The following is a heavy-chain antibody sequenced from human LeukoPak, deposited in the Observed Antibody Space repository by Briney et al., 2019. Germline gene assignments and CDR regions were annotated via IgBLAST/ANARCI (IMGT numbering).Heavy chain of an antibody. J-gene: IGHJ5*02. CDR3: ARDLGTRDYYDSSGSA. CDR1: GFTVSSNY. V-gene: IGHV3-53*01. Sequence: GGSLRLSCAASGFTVSSNYMSWARQAPGKGLEWVSVIYSGGSTYYADSVKGRFTISRDNSKNTLYLQMNSLRAEDTAVYYCARDLGTRDYYDSSGSAWGQGTLVTVSS. D-gene: IGHD3-22*01. CDR2: IYSGGST.